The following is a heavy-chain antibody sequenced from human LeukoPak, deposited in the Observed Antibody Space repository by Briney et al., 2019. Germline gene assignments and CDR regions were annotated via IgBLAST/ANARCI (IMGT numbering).Heavy chain of an antibody. D-gene: IGHD4-17*01. CDR1: GYTFTSYG. Sequence: GASVKVSCKASGYTFTSYGINWVRQAPGQGLEWMRWISSYNGDTNYAQKLQGRVTMTTDTSTSTAYMELRSLRSDDTAVYYCARTMTTGRAFDIWGQGTMVTVSS. CDR3: ARTMTTGRAFDI. V-gene: IGHV1-18*01. J-gene: IGHJ3*02. CDR2: ISSYNGDT.